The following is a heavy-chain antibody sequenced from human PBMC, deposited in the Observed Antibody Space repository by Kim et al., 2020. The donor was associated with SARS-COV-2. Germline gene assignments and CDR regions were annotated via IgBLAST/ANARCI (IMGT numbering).Heavy chain of an antibody. V-gene: IGHV1-69*04. CDR1: GGTFSSYA. Sequence: SVKVSCKASGGTFSSYAISWVRQAPGQGLEWMGRIIPILGIANYAQKFQGRVTITADKSTSTAYMELSSLRSEDTAVYYCARELNGRYSGYGYFDYWGQGTLVTVSS. CDR2: IIPILGIA. CDR3: ARELNGRYSGYGYFDY. D-gene: IGHD5-12*01. J-gene: IGHJ4*02.